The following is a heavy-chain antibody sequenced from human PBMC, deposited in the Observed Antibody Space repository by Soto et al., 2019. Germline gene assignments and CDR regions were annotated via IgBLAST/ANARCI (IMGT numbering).Heavy chain of an antibody. CDR1: GFTFDDYA. Sequence: VQLVEPGGGLLQHGRSLRLSCAASGFTFDDYAMHWVRQATGKGLEWVSGNSWNSGNIGYADSVKGRFTISSDNAKNSLKQQMNSLRAEDTALYYGAKERVSIAVAGPLSYGMDVWGQGTTVTVSS. J-gene: IGHJ6*02. CDR3: AKERVSIAVAGPLSYGMDV. V-gene: IGHV3-9*01. D-gene: IGHD6-19*01. CDR2: NSWNSGNI.